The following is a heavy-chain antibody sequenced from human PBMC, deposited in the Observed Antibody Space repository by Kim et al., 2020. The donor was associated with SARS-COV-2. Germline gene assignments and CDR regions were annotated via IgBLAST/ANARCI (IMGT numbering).Heavy chain of an antibody. J-gene: IGHJ3*02. CDR1: GFTFSNNA. D-gene: IGHD1-20*01. CDR2: ISEGGDNT. Sequence: GGSLRLSCATSGFTFSNNAMNWVRQAPGKGLEWVSRISEGGDNTSYADSVRGRFTISKDNSKNTLYLQMNSLRAEDTAIYYCAKRYSSAMKFFDIWGQGTMVTVS. V-gene: IGHV3-23*01. CDR3: AKRYSSAMKFFDI.